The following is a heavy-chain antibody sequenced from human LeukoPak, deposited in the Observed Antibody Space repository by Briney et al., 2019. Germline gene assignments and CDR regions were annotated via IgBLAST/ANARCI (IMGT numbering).Heavy chain of an antibody. Sequence: ASVKVSCKASGYTFTGYYMHWVRQAPGQGLEWMGWINPNSGNPTYAQGFTGRFVFSLDTSVTTAYLQINSLKAEDTAVYYCVPSWFADWGQGTLVTVSS. CDR1: GYTFTGYY. CDR2: INPNSGNP. J-gene: IGHJ4*02. V-gene: IGHV7-4-1*02. D-gene: IGHD2-2*01. CDR3: VPSWFAD.